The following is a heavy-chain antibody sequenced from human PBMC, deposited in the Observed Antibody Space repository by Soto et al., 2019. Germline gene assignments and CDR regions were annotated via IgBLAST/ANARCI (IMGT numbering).Heavy chain of an antibody. J-gene: IGHJ6*02. CDR3: AKDRGLAESGRWSHYYYGMDV. D-gene: IGHD1-26*01. CDR2: FKSDGSGT. Sequence: EVQLVESGGGLIQPGGSLRLSCAATGFTFTAYWVHWVRQAPGKGLEWVARFKSDGSGTTYTDSVKGRFSISRDNAKNTLFLEMNSLRSEDTAVYYCAKDRGLAESGRWSHYYYGMDVWGQGTTVTVSS. CDR1: GFTFTAYW. V-gene: IGHV3-74*03.